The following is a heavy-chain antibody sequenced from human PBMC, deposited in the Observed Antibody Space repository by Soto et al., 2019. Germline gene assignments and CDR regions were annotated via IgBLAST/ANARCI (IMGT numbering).Heavy chain of an antibody. CDR2: IYHSGST. V-gene: IGHV4-4*02. D-gene: IGHD2-21*02. J-gene: IGHJ4*02. CDR3: ARWTYCGGDCYWLDF. CDR1: GGSISXSNW. Sequence: SETLSLTCAGSGGSISXSNWWRWVRQPPGKGLEWIGEIYHSGSTNYDPSLRSRVTISLNTSKNQFSLNLNSVTAADTAIYYCARWTYCGGDCYWLDFWGQGTLVTVSS.